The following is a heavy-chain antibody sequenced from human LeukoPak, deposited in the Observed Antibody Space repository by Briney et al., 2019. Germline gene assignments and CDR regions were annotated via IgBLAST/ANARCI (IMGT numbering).Heavy chain of an antibody. CDR1: GGSISSGSYY. D-gene: IGHD5-18*01. CDR2: IYTSGST. V-gene: IGHV4-61*02. J-gene: IGHJ4*02. CDR3: ARVGYGPVDY. Sequence: PSQTLSLTCTVSGGSISSGSYYWSWIRQPAGKGLEWIERIYTSGSTNYNPSLKSRVTISLDTSKNQFSLKLSSVTAADTAVYYCARVGYGPVDYWGQGTLVTVSS.